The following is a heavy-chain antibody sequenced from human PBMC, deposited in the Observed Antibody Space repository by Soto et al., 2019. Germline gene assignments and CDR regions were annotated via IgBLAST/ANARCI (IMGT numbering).Heavy chain of an antibody. V-gene: IGHV3-30*18. CDR3: AKNLASDFMNSLWSMAV. Sequence: QVQLVESGGGVVHPGKSLRISCAGSGFTFRHFGIHWVRQAPGKGLEWVAYISYHGRIKYYADSVKGPFTISRDNSQHTVYLQMHSLRTEDSAVDYCAKNLASDFMNSLWSMAVWGQATTVTVSS. J-gene: IGHJ6*02. CDR2: ISYHGRIK. D-gene: IGHD3-10*01. CDR1: GFTFRHFG.